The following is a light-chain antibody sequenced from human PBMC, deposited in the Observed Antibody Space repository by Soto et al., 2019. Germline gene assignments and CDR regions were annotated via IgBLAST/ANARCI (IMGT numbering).Light chain of an antibody. CDR3: QQGYSSRWT. J-gene: IGKJ1*01. Sequence: DIQMTQSPSSLSASVGDRVTITCRTSQNIRSYLNWYQQKRGKAPQLLIYATSSLQTEVPSRFSASGSGTDFSLVISDLQPEDSATYYCQQGYSSRWTSGRGTKVEI. CDR1: QNIRSY. CDR2: ATS. V-gene: IGKV1-39*01.